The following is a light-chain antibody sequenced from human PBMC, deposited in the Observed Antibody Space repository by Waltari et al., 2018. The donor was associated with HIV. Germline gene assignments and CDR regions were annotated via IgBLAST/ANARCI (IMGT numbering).Light chain of an antibody. Sequence: DITLTQSPLSLSATPGGPASISCRSNQSLLHSNGYNYLDWYLQRPGQSPRLLISLGSGRASGVPDRFSGSKSGTDFILKISKVEAGDVGVYYCMQALQTPWTFGQGTKVEIK. CDR1: QSLLHSNGYNY. CDR2: LGS. J-gene: IGKJ1*01. CDR3: MQALQTPWT. V-gene: IGKV2-28*01.